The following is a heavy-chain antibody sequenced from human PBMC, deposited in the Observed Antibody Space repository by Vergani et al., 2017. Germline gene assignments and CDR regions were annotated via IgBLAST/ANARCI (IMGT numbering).Heavy chain of an antibody. D-gene: IGHD3-9*01. Sequence: EVQLVESGGGLVQPGGSLRLSCAASGFTSSSYWMSWVRQAPGKGLEWVANRKQDGSEKYFVDSVKGRFTMSRYNAKNSLYLQMNSLRAADTAVYYCASDSRRPDDILTGYYLHYYYYGMDVWGRGTAGAGS. J-gene: IGHJ6*02. V-gene: IGHV3-7*03. CDR3: ASDSRRPDDILTGYYLHYYYYGMDV. CDR1: GFTSSSYW. CDR2: RKQDGSEK.